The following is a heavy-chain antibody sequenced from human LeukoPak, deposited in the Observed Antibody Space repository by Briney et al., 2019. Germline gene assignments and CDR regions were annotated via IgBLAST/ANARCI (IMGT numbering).Heavy chain of an antibody. CDR3: ARGGNWNYIDY. D-gene: IGHD1-1*01. CDR2: IWYDGSNK. Sequence: GGSLRLSCAASGFTFSTYGMHWVRQAPGKGLEWVAVIWYDGSNKYYADSVKGRFTISRDNSKNTLYLQMNSLRAEDTGVYYCARGGNWNYIDYWGQGTLVTVSS. V-gene: IGHV3-33*01. CDR1: GFTFSTYG. J-gene: IGHJ4*02.